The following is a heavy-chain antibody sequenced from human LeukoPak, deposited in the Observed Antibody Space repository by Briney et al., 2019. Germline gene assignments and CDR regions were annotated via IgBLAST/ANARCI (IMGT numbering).Heavy chain of an antibody. D-gene: IGHD6-6*01. CDR2: VYTSGST. Sequence: SETLSLTCAVYGGSFSGYWSWIRQPPGKGLEWIGRVYTSGSTNYNPSLKSRVTMSVDTSKNQFSLKLSSVTAADTAVYYCASSSSGSGAGNWGQGTLVTVSS. CDR1: GGSFSGY. V-gene: IGHV4-59*10. J-gene: IGHJ4*02. CDR3: ASSSSGSGAGN.